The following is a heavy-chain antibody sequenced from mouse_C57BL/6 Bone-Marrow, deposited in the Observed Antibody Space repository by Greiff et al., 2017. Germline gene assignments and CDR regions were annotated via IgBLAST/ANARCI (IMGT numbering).Heavy chain of an antibody. V-gene: IGHV1-72*01. Sequence: QVQLQQPGAELVKPGASVKLSCKASGYTFTSYWMHWVKQRPGRGLEWIGRIDPNSGGTKYNEKFKSKATLTVAKPSRTAYMQRRSLPAEDSAVYYGAEGGHFDVWGTGTTVTVSS. CDR2: IDPNSGGT. CDR1: GYTFTSYW. CDR3: AEGGHFDV. J-gene: IGHJ1*03.